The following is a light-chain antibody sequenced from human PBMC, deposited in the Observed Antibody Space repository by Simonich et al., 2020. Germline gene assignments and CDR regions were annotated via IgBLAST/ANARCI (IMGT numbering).Light chain of an antibody. Sequence: QLVLTQSPSASASLGASVKLTCTLSSGHSSYPIAWHQQQPAKGPRYLMKLNSDGSHSKGDGIPDRFSGSSSGAERYLTISSLQSEDEADYYCQTWGTGIQVFGGGTKLTVL. CDR2: LNSDGSH. CDR1: SGHSSYP. V-gene: IGLV4-69*01. CDR3: QTWGTGIQV. J-gene: IGLJ3*02.